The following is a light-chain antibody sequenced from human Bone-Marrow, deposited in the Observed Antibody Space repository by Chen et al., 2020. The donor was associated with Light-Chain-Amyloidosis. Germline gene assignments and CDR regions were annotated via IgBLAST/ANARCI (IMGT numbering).Light chain of an antibody. CDR3: QQYGTSPLT. J-gene: IGKJ4*01. V-gene: IGKV3-20*01. CDR2: GSS. CDR1: RTISSNY. Sequence: EIVFTQSPGTLSLSPGEGANLSCRASRTISSNYLTWYQQKFGQAPRLLIYGSSSRATGIPDRFTGSGSGTDVTLTINRLEPEDFAMYYCQQYGTSPLTVGGGTKVEIK.